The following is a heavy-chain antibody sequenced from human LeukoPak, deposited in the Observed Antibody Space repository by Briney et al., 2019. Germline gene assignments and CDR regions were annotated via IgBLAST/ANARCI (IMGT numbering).Heavy chain of an antibody. CDR1: RFTFNNYA. D-gene: IGHD6-13*01. CDR2: ISGSGGST. V-gene: IGHV3-23*01. J-gene: IGHJ4*02. CDR3: AKKPAAADTGFDY. Sequence: PGGSLRLSCAASRFTFNNYAMSWVRQAPGKGLKWVSIISGSGGSTYYADSVKGRFTISRDNSKNTLYLQMNSLRAEDTAVYYCAKKPAAADTGFDYWGQGTLVTVSS.